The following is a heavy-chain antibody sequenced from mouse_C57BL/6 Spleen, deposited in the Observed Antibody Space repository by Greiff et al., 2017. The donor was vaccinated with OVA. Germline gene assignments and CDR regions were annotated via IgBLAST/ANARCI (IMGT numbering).Heavy chain of an antibody. CDR3: AKDDGYPDY. D-gene: IGHD2-3*01. CDR2: IYPRSGNT. V-gene: IGHV1-81*01. CDR1: GYTFTSYG. J-gene: IGHJ2*01. Sequence: QVQLKESGAELARPGASVKLSCKASGYTFTSYGISWVKQRTGQGLEWIGEIYPRSGNTYYNEKFKGKATLTADKSSSTAYMELRSLTSEDSAVYFCAKDDGYPDYWGQGTTLTVSS.